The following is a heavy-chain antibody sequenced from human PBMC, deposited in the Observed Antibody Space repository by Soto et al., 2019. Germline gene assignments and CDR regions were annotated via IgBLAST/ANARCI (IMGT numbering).Heavy chain of an antibody. CDR1: GFTVSSNY. J-gene: IGHJ3*02. D-gene: IGHD6-13*01. CDR3: AREDLIAAAGAGYAFDI. Sequence: GSLRLSCAASGFTVSSNYMSWVRQAPGKGLEWVSVIYSGGSTYYADSVKGRFTISRDNSKNTLYLQMNSLRAEDTAVYYCAREDLIAAAGAGYAFDIWGQGTMVTVSS. V-gene: IGHV3-66*01. CDR2: IYSGGST.